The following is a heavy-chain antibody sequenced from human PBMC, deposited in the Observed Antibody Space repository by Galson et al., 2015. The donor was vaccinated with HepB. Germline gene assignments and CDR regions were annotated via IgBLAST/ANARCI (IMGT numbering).Heavy chain of an antibody. CDR1: GFTFSSYS. Sequence: SLRLSCAASGFTFSSYSMNWVRQAPGKGLEWVSSISSSSSYIYYADSVKGRFTISRDNAKNSLYLQMNSLRAEDTAVYYCARDSSIDGYYYYYYMDVWGKGTTVTVSS. D-gene: IGHD6-6*01. J-gene: IGHJ6*03. V-gene: IGHV3-21*01. CDR3: ARDSSIDGYYYYYYMDV. CDR2: ISSSSSYI.